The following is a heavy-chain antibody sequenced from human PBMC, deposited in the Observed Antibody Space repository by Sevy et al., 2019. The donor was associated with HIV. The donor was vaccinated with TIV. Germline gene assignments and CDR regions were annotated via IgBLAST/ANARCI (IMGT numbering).Heavy chain of an antibody. Sequence: GGSLRLSCAVSGFSFDSYGMTWVRQAPGKGLEWVANIKQDGSEKYYVDSVKGRFTISRDNAKNSLYLQMNSLRAEDTAVYYCARIDYGAARGAFDIWGQGTMVTVSS. CDR1: GFSFDSYG. CDR2: IKQDGSEK. V-gene: IGHV3-7*03. J-gene: IGHJ3*02. CDR3: ARIDYGAARGAFDI. D-gene: IGHD4-17*01.